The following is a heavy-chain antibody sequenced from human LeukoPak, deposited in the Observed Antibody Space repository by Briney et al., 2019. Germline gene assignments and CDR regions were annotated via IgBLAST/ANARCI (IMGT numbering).Heavy chain of an antibody. Sequence: GGSLRLSCAASGFTFSSYAMSWVRQAPGKGLEWVSAISGSGGSTYYADSVKGRFTIPRDNSKNTLYLQMNSLRAEDTAVYYCAKDSGGTYFYYYYYMDVWGKGTTVTVSS. V-gene: IGHV3-23*01. CDR1: GFTFSSYA. J-gene: IGHJ6*03. CDR2: ISGSGGST. D-gene: IGHD1-26*01. CDR3: AKDSGGTYFYYYYYMDV.